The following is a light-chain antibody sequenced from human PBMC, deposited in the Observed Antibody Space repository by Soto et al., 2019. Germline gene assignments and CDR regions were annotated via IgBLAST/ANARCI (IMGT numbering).Light chain of an antibody. V-gene: IGLV2-14*01. Sequence: QSVLTQPSSLSGSPGQSITISCAGTRDDIGAYDYVSWYQQHPGNAPKLLVYEVTNRPSGVSDRFSGSKSGNTASLTISGLQAEDEADYYCNSYTNSRAVVFGGGTKVTVL. J-gene: IGLJ2*01. CDR3: NSYTNSRAVV. CDR1: RDDIGAYDY. CDR2: EVT.